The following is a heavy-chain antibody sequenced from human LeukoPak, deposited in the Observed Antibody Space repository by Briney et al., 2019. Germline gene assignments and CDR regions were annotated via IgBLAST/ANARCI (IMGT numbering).Heavy chain of an antibody. CDR2: INPNSGNT. CDR1: GYTFTTLD. V-gene: IGHV1-8*03. Sequence: GASVKVSCKASGYTFTTLDINWVRQATGQGLEWMGWINPNSGNTGYAQKFQGRVTITADESTSTAYMELSSLRSEDTAVYYCAREKYYYDSSGYYFDYWGQGTLVTVSS. J-gene: IGHJ4*02. CDR3: AREKYYYDSSGYYFDY. D-gene: IGHD3-22*01.